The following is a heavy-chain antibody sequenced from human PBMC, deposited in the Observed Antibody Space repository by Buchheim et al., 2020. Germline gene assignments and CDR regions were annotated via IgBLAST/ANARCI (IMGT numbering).Heavy chain of an antibody. J-gene: IGHJ4*02. D-gene: IGHD2-8*01. CDR2: ISNSGGST. Sequence: EVQLLESGGGLVQPGGSLRLSCAASGFTFSNYAMSWVRQAPGKGLEWVSSISNSGGSTYYADSVKGRFTISSDNSKNTLYLQRNSLRAEDTAVYYCAKGGSVAWSNFDYWGQGTL. CDR3: AKGGSVAWSNFDY. V-gene: IGHV3-23*01. CDR1: GFTFSNYA.